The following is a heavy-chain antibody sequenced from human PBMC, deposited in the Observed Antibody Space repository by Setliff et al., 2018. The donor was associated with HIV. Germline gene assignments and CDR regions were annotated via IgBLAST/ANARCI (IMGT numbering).Heavy chain of an antibody. CDR3: ARHRDPPGTSWIFYYYYMDL. CDR1: GGSISSYY. CDR2: VYQSGST. J-gene: IGHJ6*03. V-gene: IGHV4-59*04. Sequence: SETPSLTCTVSGGSISSYYWNWIRQPPGKRLEWLGSVYQSGSTSYNPSLSSRLTISVDTSKNQVSLRLSSVTAADTGVYYCARHRDPPGTSWIFYYYYMDLWGGGTTVTVSS. D-gene: IGHD2-2*01.